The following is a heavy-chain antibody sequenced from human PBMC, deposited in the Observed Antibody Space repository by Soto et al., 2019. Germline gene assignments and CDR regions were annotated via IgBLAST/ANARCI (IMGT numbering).Heavy chain of an antibody. CDR1: GFNFDNYG. Sequence: QVQLVESGGGVVQPGGSLRLSCQASGFNFDNYGMHWVRQAPGKGLEWVAVITYDGSFQYYADSVKGQFTISRDNSNNTLFLHLNTQKPEYTAVYHCAKDRVGGTFYIPLRFWGQGSLVTVSS. CDR3: AKDRVGGTFYIPLRF. D-gene: IGHD1-7*01. J-gene: IGHJ4*02. V-gene: IGHV3-30*18. CDR2: ITYDGSFQ.